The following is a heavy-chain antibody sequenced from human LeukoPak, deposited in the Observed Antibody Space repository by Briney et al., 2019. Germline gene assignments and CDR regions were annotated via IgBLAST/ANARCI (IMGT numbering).Heavy chain of an antibody. J-gene: IGHJ5*02. CDR3: ARVESPPVLRFLSNGGWFDP. Sequence: ASVKVSCKASGYTFTGYYMHWLRQATGQGLEWMGWMNPNSGRTGYAQNFQGRITITRNTSISTAYMELSSLRSEDTAVYYCARVESPPVLRFLSNGGWFDPWGQGTLVTVSS. V-gene: IGHV1-8*03. CDR2: MNPNSGRT. CDR1: GYTFTGYY. D-gene: IGHD3-3*01.